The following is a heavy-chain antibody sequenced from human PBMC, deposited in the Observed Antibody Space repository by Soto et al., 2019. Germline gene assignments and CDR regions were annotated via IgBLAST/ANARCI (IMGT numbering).Heavy chain of an antibody. V-gene: IGHV3-30*18. CDR3: AKGIQRAEQWLPPAEYFQH. Sequence: GGSLRLSCAASGFTFSSYGMHWVRQAPGKGLEWVAVISYDGSNKYYADSVKGRFTISRDNSKNTLYLQMNSLRAEDTAVYYCAKGIQRAEQWLPPAEYFQHWGQGTLVTVSS. D-gene: IGHD6-19*01. CDR2: ISYDGSNK. J-gene: IGHJ1*01. CDR1: GFTFSSYG.